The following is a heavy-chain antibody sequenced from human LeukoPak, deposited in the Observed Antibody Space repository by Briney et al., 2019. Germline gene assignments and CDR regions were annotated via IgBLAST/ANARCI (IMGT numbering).Heavy chain of an antibody. V-gene: IGHV1-18*01. CDR3: ALYYYGSGRGLNWFDP. J-gene: IGHJ5*02. Sequence: ASVKVSCKASGYDFTSVGITWVRRAPGQGLEWMGWISPYNGNTRYAQKFQGRVTMTEDTSTDTAYMELSSLRSEDTAVYYCALYYYGSGRGLNWFDPWGQGTLVTVSS. CDR2: ISPYNGNT. D-gene: IGHD3-10*01. CDR1: GYDFTSVG.